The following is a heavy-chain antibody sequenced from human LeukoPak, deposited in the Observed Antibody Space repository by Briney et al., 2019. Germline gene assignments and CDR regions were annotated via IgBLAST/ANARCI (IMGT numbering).Heavy chain of an antibody. V-gene: IGHV4-30-2*01. CDR1: GGSISSGGYS. CDR2: IYHSGST. D-gene: IGHD3-3*01. J-gene: IGHJ4*02. Sequence: SETLSLTCAVSGGSISSGGYSWSWIRQPPGKGLEWIGYIYHSGSTYYNPSLKSRVTISVDRSKNQFSLKLSSVTAADTAVYYCARASGYPSSPFDYWGQGTLVTVSS. CDR3: ARASGYPSSPFDY.